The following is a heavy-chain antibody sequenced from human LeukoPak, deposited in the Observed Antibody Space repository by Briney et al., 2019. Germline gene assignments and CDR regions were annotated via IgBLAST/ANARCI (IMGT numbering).Heavy chain of an antibody. J-gene: IGHJ4*01. D-gene: IGHD3-3*01. CDR1: GGTFSSYA. CDR2: IIPIFGTA. Sequence: ASVKVSCKASGGTFSSYAISWVRQAPGQGLEWMGGIIPIFGTANYAQKFQGRVTITADKSTSTAYMELSSLRSEDTAVYYCARDLGWFYFDQWGHGTLVTVPS. V-gene: IGHV1-69*06. CDR3: ARDLGWFYFDQ.